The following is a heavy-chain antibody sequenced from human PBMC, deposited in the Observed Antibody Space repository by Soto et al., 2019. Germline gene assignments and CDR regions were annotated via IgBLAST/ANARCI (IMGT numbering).Heavy chain of an antibody. CDR2: IGSRTSDI. V-gene: IGHV3-21*01. CDR1: GFTLSRHT. CDR3: VRDYYDTSGSPNTFDM. D-gene: IGHD3-22*01. Sequence: GGSLRLSCAASGFTLSRHTMNWVRQAPGKGLEWVSFIGSRTSDIYYADSVKGRFTIFRDNAKNSLYLDLTRLRAEDTAVYLCVRDYYDTSGSPNTFDMWGQGTLVTVSS. J-gene: IGHJ4*03.